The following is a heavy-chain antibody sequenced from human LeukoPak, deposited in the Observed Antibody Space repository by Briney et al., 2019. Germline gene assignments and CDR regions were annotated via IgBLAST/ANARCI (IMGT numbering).Heavy chain of an antibody. CDR2: ISWNSGSI. J-gene: IGHJ4*02. CDR3: AKDNSGSGWYYFDY. V-gene: IGHV3-9*01. Sequence: GRSLRLSCAASGFTLDDYAMHWVRQAPGKGLEWVSGISWNSGSIGYADSVKGRFTISRDNAKNSLYLQMNSLRAEDTALYYCAKDNSGSGWYYFDYWGQGTLVTVSS. D-gene: IGHD6-19*01. CDR1: GFTLDDYA.